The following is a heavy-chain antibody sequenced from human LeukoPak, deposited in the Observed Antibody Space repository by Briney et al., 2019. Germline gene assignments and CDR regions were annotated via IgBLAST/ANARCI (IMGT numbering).Heavy chain of an antibody. CDR1: GGSISSYY. CDR2: IYYSGST. J-gene: IGHJ5*02. Sequence: SETLSLTCTVSGGSISSYYWSWIRQPPGKGLEWIGYIYYSGSTNYNPSLKSRVTIPVDTSKNQFSLKLSSVTAADTAVYYCARGVVRGVRNWFDPWGQGTLVTVSS. D-gene: IGHD3-10*01. CDR3: ARGVVRGVRNWFDP. V-gene: IGHV4-59*12.